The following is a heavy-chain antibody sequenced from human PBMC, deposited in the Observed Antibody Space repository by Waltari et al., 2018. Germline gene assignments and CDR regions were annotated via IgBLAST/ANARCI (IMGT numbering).Heavy chain of an antibody. J-gene: IGHJ3*02. D-gene: IGHD3-3*01. CDR3: ARAGLSASGVVLDDAFDI. CDR2: ISRSSTYI. CDR1: GFTFSSYS. Sequence: EVQLVESGGGLVKSGGSQRLSCAASGFTFSSYSMNWVRQAPGKGLEWLSIISRSSTYIYDSDSVKGRFTISRDNAKNSVFLQMNSLRAEDTAMYYCARAGLSASGVVLDDAFDIWGQGTMVIVSS. V-gene: IGHV3-21*01.